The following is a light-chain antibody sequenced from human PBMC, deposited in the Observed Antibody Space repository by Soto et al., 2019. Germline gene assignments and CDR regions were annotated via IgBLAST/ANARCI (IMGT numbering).Light chain of an antibody. J-gene: IGKJ2*01. CDR2: DAS. Sequence: EIVMTQSPATLSVSPGERATLSCRASQSVSSSLAWYQQKPGQAPRLLIYDASTRATGIPARFSGSGSGTEFTLTISSQQSEDFAVYYCQQYNNLVTFGQGTKLEIK. CDR3: QQYNNLVT. CDR1: QSVSSS. V-gene: IGKV3-15*01.